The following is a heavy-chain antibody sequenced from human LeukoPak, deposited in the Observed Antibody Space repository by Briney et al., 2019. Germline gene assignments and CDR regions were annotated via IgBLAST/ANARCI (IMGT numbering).Heavy chain of an antibody. J-gene: IGHJ4*02. CDR2: INHSGST. CDR3: ARGVSSYDILTGYQFDY. CDR1: GGSFSGYY. V-gene: IGHV4-34*01. Sequence: SETLSLTCAVYGGSFSGYYWSWLRQPPGKGLEWIGEINHSGSTNYNPSLKSRVTTSVDTSKNQFSLKLSSVTAADTAVYYCARGVSSYDILTGYQFDYWGQGTLVTVSS. D-gene: IGHD3-9*01.